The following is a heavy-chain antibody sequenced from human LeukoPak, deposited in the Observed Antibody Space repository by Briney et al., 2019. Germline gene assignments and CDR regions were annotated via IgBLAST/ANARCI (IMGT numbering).Heavy chain of an antibody. J-gene: IGHJ4*02. CDR3: AKAGVAAVYYFDY. CDR1: GFTFSSYA. Sequence: PGGSLRLSCAASGFTFSSYAMHWVRQAPGKGLEWVAVISYDGSNKYYADSVKGRFTISRDNSKNTLYLQMNSLRAEDTAVYYCAKAGVAAVYYFDYWGQGTLVTVSS. D-gene: IGHD6-13*01. V-gene: IGHV3-30-3*01. CDR2: ISYDGSNK.